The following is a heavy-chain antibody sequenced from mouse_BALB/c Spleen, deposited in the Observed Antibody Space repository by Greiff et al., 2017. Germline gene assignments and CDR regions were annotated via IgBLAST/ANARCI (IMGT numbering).Heavy chain of an antibody. CDR1: GYTFTSYW. CDR2: IDPSDSYT. V-gene: IGHV1-69*02. CDR3: ARDGSRDWYFDV. D-gene: IGHD1-1*01. Sequence: VQLQQPGAELVKPGASVKLSCKASGYTFTSYWMHWVKQRPGQGLEWIGEIDPSDSYTNYNQKFKGKATLTVDKSSSTAYMQLSSLTSEDSAVYYCARDGSRDWYFDVWGAGTTVTVSS. J-gene: IGHJ1*01.